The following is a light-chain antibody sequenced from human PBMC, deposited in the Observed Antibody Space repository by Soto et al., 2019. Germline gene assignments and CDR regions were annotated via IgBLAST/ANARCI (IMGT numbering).Light chain of an antibody. CDR1: SSDVGGHNY. CDR2: EVS. J-gene: IGLJ1*01. V-gene: IGLV2-14*01. CDR3: SSNTSSSTLYV. Sequence: QSALTQPASVSGSPGQSITISCTGTSSDVGGHNYVSWYQQHPGKAPKLMIYEVSNRPSGVSNRFSGSKSGNTASLTISGLQAEDEDDYYCSSNTSSSTLYVFGPGTKLTVL.